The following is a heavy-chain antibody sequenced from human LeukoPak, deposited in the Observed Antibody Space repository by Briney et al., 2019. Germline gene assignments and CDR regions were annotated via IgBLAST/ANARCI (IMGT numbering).Heavy chain of an antibody. CDR3: ARDDYYDSSTE. J-gene: IGHJ4*02. CDR2: IYYSGST. V-gene: IGHV4-31*03. Sequence: SQTLSLTCTVSGGSISSGGYYWSWIRQHPGKGLEWIGYIYYSGSTCYNPSLKSRVAISVDTSKNQFSLKLSSVTAADTAVCYCARDDYYDSSTEWGQGTLVTVSS. D-gene: IGHD3-22*01. CDR1: GGSISSGGYY.